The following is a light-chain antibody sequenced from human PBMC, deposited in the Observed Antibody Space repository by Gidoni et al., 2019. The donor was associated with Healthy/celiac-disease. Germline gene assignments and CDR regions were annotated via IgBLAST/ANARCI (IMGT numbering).Light chain of an antibody. CDR1: TGAVTSGYF. J-gene: IGLJ3*02. V-gene: IGLV7-43*01. Sequence: QTVVTQEPSLTVSSGGTVTLTCASSTGAVTSGYFTSWFQQKPGQAPRALIYNQDQKHSWTPARCSGSLLGGKAAMTLSGVQPADEADYYCLIYYGRARVFGGGTKLTVL. CDR3: LIYYGRARV. CDR2: NQD.